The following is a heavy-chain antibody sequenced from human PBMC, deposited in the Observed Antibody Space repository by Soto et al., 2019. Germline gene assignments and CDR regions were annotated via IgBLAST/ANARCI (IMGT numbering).Heavy chain of an antibody. D-gene: IGHD4-4*01. J-gene: IGHJ4*02. CDR1: GFTFSSYA. Sequence: QVQLVESEGGVVQPGRSLRLSCAASGFTFSSYAMHWVRQAPGKGLEWVAVISYDGSNKYYADSVKGRFTISRDNSKNTLYLQMNSLRAEDTAVYYCARDLGPYSNSHDQFDYWGQGTLVTVSS. CDR3: ARDLGPYSNSHDQFDY. V-gene: IGHV3-30-3*01. CDR2: ISYDGSNK.